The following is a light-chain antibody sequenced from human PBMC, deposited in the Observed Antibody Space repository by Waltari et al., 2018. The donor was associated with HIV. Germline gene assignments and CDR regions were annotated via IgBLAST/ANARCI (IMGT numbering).Light chain of an antibody. CDR3: ASWDDSLNGYV. CDR2: SNS. J-gene: IGLJ1*01. Sequence: QSVLTQPPSASGTPGQRVTISCSGSNSNIGSNIINWYQQLPGTAPNLLIYSNSQRPSGVPDRFSGSKSGTSASLAISGLQSEDEADYYCASWDDSLNGYVFGTGTKVTVL. CDR1: NSNIGSNI. V-gene: IGLV1-44*01.